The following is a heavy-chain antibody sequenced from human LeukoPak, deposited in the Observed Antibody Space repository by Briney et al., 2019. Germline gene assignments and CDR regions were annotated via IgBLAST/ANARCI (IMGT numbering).Heavy chain of an antibody. J-gene: IGHJ5*02. CDR3: AGLRGYSYGSIRGGWFDP. CDR1: GGSVSSGSYY. V-gene: IGHV4-61*01. Sequence: SETLSLTCTVSGGSVSSGSYYWSWIPQPPGKGVEWIGYIYYSGSTNYNPSLKSRVTISVDTSKNQFSLKLSSVTAADTAVYYCAGLRGYSYGSIRGGWFDPWGQGTLVTVSS. CDR2: IYYSGST. D-gene: IGHD5-18*01.